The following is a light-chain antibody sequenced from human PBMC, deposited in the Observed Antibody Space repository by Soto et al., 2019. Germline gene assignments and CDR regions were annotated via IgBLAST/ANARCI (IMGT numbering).Light chain of an antibody. CDR3: LQHSSYPLT. CDR2: AAS. J-gene: IGKJ1*01. V-gene: IGKV1-17*01. Sequence: DLQMTQFPSALSASVGDRVTITCRASQVIRNDLAWYQQKPGKAPKRLIYAASSLQSGVPSRFSGSGAGTEFTLAISSLQPEDFATCYCLQHSSYPLTCGQGTKVEIK. CDR1: QVIRND.